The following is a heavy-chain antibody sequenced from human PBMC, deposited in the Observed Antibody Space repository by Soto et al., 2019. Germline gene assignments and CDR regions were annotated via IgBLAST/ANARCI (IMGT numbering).Heavy chain of an antibody. D-gene: IGHD6-6*01. CDR2: IYPGDSDT. CDR1: GYSFAIYC. CDR3: ARTRSFTLGFYYDGMDV. J-gene: IGHJ6*02. Sequence: GESLKISCQGSGYSFAIYCIGWVLQMPWKDLEWMGIIYPGDSDTRYSPSFQGQVTISADKSLRTAYLQWTSLKASDTALYYCARTRSFTLGFYYDGMDVWGQGTTVTVS. V-gene: IGHV5-51*01.